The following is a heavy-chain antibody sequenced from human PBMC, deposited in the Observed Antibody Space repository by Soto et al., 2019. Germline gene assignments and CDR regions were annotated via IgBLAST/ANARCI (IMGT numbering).Heavy chain of an antibody. CDR2: IVVASGQT. CDR3: SADRPDIGVGWWV. V-gene: IGHV1-58*02. D-gene: IGHD2-15*01. Sequence: ASVKVSCKASGSGFINSGIQWVRQAHGQRLEWIGWIVVASGQTNYAQNFRGRVAITRDTSTATAHIELTGLTSEDTAVYFCSADRPDIGVGWWVWGQGTTVTVSS. J-gene: IGHJ6*02. CDR1: GSGFINSG.